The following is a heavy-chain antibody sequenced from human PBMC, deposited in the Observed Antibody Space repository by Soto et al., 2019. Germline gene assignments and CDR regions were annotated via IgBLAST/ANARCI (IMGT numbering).Heavy chain of an antibody. D-gene: IGHD1-7*01. Sequence: GGSLRLSCAASGFTFSSYWMGWVRQAPGKGLEWVANIKQDGSEKYYVDSVTGRFTISRDNAKNSLYLQMNSLRAEDTAVYYCARDNDNWNYVGPPNCFDLWGQGTRVTVSS. CDR1: GFTFSSYW. V-gene: IGHV3-7*01. CDR3: ARDNDNWNYVGPPNCFDL. J-gene: IGHJ5*02. CDR2: IKQDGSEK.